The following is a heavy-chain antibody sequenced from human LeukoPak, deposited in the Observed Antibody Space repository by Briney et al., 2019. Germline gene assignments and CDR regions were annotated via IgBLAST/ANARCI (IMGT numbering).Heavy chain of an antibody. V-gene: IGHV3-30*18. D-gene: IGHD2-2*02. CDR2: ISYDGSNK. CDR3: AKASIYVYYGKEL. J-gene: IGHJ6*01. Sequence: GGSLRLSCAASGFTFSSNGMHWVRQAPGKGLEWVAVISYDGSNKYYVDSVKGRFTISRDNSKNTLSLQMNSLRAEDTAVYYCAKASIYVYYGKELWAQRTTVIVSS. CDR1: GFTFSSNG.